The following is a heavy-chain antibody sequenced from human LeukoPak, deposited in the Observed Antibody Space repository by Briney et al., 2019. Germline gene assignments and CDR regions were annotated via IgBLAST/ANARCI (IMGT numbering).Heavy chain of an antibody. CDR2: IYYSGST. J-gene: IGHJ4*02. CDR3: ARRSGFGPYYFDY. D-gene: IGHD3-10*01. Sequence: SETLSLTCTVSGGSISSYYWSWIRQPPGKGLEWIGYIYYSGSTNYNPSLKSRVTISVDTSKNQFSLKLSSVTAADTAVYYCARRSGFGPYYFDYWGQGTLVTVSS. CDR1: GGSISSYY. V-gene: IGHV4-59*01.